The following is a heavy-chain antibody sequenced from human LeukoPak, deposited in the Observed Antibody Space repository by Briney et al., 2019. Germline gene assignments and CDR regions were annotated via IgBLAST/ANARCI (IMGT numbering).Heavy chain of an antibody. CDR2: ISYDGSNK. J-gene: IGHJ6*02. Sequence: GGSLRLSCAASGFSFSSYDVHWVRQAPGKGLEWVAVISYDGSNKYYADSVKGRFTISRDNSKNTLYLQMNSLRAEDTAVYYCARDFTVTTNYYYYYGMVVWGPGATVTVSS. D-gene: IGHD4-17*01. CDR3: ARDFTVTTNYYYYYGMVV. CDR1: GFSFSSYD. V-gene: IGHV3-30-3*01.